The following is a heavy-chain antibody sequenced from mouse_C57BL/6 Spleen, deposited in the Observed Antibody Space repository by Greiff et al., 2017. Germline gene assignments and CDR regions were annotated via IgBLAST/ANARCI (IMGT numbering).Heavy chain of an antibody. D-gene: IGHD3-2*02. CDR3: TRGGSGYGAWFAY. V-gene: IGHV1-15*01. CDR1: GYTFTDYE. J-gene: IGHJ3*01. Sequence: VQLQESGAELVRPGASVTLSCKASGYTFTDYEMHWVKQTPVHGLEWIGAIDPETGGTAYNQKFKGKAILTADKSSSTAYMELRSLTSEDSAVYYCTRGGSGYGAWFAYWGQGTLVTVSA. CDR2: IDPETGGT.